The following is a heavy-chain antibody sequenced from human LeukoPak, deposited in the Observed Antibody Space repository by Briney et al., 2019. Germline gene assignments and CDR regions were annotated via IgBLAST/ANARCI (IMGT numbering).Heavy chain of an antibody. V-gene: IGHV1-69*13. J-gene: IGHJ6*02. CDR3: ARDNIVVVPAAPGHYYYGMDV. CDR1: GGTFSNYA. CDR2: IIPIFGTA. Sequence: SVKVSCTASGGTFSNYAISWVRQAPGQGLEWMGGIIPIFGTANYAQKFQGRVTITADESTSTAYMELSSLRSEDTAVYYCARDNIVVVPAAPGHYYYGMDVWGQGTTVTVSS. D-gene: IGHD2-2*01.